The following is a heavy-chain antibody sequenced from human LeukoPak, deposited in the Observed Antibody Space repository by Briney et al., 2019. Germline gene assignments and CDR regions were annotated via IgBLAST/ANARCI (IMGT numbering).Heavy chain of an antibody. J-gene: IGHJ5*02. CDR3: ARATYDYVWGSYRYFGWFDP. V-gene: IGHV1-2*02. Sequence: ASVKVSCKASGYTFTSYDINWVRQATGQGLEWMGWINPNSGGTNYAQKFQGRVTMTRDTSISTAYMELSRLRSDDTAVYYCARATYDYVWGSYRYFGWFDPWGQGTLVTVSS. CDR2: INPNSGGT. CDR1: GYTFTSYD. D-gene: IGHD3-16*02.